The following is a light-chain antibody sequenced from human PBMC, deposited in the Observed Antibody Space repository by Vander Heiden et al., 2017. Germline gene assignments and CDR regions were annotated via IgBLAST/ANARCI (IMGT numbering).Light chain of an antibody. CDR3: YSTDSSGAEV. V-gene: IGLV3-10*01. CDR2: EDS. J-gene: IGLJ3*02. CDR1: ALPKKY. Sequence: SYELTQPPSVSVSPGQTARITCSGDALPKKYAYWYQQKSGQAPVLVIYEDSKRPSGIPERFSGSSSGTMATLTIRGAQVEDEADYYCYSTDSSGAEVFGGGTKLTVL.